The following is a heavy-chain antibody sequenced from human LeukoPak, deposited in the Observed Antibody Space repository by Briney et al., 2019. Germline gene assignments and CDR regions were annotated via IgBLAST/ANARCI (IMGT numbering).Heavy chain of an antibody. V-gene: IGHV3-48*01. CDR3: AKLGTGIAAAGHFDY. Sequence: GGSLRLSCAASGFTFSSYSMNWVRQAPGKGLEWVSYISSSSSTIYSADSVKGRFTISRDNSKNTLYLQMNSLRAEDTAVYYCAKLGTGIAAAGHFDYWGQGTLVTVSS. D-gene: IGHD6-13*01. CDR2: ISSSSSTI. CDR1: GFTFSSYS. J-gene: IGHJ4*02.